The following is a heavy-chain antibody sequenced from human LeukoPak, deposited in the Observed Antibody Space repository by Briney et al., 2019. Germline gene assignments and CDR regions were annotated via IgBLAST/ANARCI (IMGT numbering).Heavy chain of an antibody. CDR3: AKGSETYYYDSSVLQH. V-gene: IGHV3-33*06. CDR2: IWYDGSNK. CDR1: GFTFSSYG. J-gene: IGHJ1*01. Sequence: GRSLRLSCAASGFTFSSYGMHWVRQAPGKGLEWVAVIWYDGSNKYYADSVKGRFTISRDNSKNTLYLQMNSLRAEDTAVYYCAKGSETYYYDSSVLQHWGQGTLVTVSS. D-gene: IGHD3-22*01.